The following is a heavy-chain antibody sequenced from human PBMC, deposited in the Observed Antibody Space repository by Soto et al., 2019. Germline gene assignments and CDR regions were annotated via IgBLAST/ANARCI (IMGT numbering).Heavy chain of an antibody. CDR1: GYTFTSYA. D-gene: IGHD2-21*02. CDR2: INAGNGNT. CDR3: ASGHIVVVTASHFDY. J-gene: IGHJ4*02. Sequence: ASVKVSCKASGYTFTSYAMHWVRQAPGQRLEWMGWINAGNGNTKYSQKFQGRVTITRDTSASTAYMALSSLRSEDTAVYYCASGHIVVVTASHFDYWGQGTLVTVSS. V-gene: IGHV1-3*01.